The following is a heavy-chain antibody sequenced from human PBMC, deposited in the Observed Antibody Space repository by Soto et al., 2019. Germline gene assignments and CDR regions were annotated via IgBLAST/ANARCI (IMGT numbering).Heavy chain of an antibody. CDR1: GGSISSSSYY. CDR3: ASPKIAFYNWFDP. CDR2: IYYSGST. J-gene: IGHJ5*02. V-gene: IGHV4-39*01. D-gene: IGHD3-3*02. Sequence: AETLSLTCTVSGGSISSSSYYWGWIRQPPGKGLEWIGSIYYSGSTYYNPSLKSRVTISVDTSKNQFSLKLSSVTAADTAVYYCASPKIAFYNWFDPWGQGTLVTVSS.